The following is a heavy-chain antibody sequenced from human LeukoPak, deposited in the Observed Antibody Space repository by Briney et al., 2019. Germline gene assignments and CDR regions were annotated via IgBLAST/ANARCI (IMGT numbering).Heavy chain of an antibody. V-gene: IGHV3-23*01. D-gene: IGHD6-13*01. CDR1: GFTFSSYA. CDR3: AKDGYSSSWYYFDH. J-gene: IGHJ4*02. Sequence: GFLRLSCPASGFTFSSYAMSWVRQAPGKGRDGFSAFRGSGGSTYYADSVKGRFTISRDNSKNTLYLQMNSLRAEDTAVYYCAKDGYSSSWYYFDHWGQGTLVTVSS. CDR2: FRGSGGST.